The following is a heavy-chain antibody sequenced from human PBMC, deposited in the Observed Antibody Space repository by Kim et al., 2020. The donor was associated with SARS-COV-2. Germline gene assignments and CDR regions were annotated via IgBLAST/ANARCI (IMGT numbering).Heavy chain of an antibody. CDR3: ARHVNYGDYRPLYYFDS. CDR2: IYYSGST. J-gene: IGHJ4*02. CDR1: GGSISSSSYY. V-gene: IGHV4-39*01. Sequence: SETLSLTCTVSGGSISSSSYYWGWIRQPPGKGLEWIGSIYYSGSTYYNPSLKSRVTISVDTSKNQFSLNLSSVTAADTAVYYCARHVNYGDYRPLYYFDSWGQGTLVTVPS. D-gene: IGHD4-17*01.